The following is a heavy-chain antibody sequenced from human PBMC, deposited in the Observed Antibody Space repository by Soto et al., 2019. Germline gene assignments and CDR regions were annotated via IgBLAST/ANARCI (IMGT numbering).Heavy chain of an antibody. CDR3: ASDGAGAGDSNFDY. D-gene: IGHD6-13*01. J-gene: IGHJ4*02. V-gene: IGHV1-3*01. CDR1: GYTFTRYA. Sequence: ASVQVSSYAAGYTFTRYAMHWVRQPPGQRLEGMGWINYGNGNTTYSQKFQDRDTITTDTSASTAYMVLCSLRSEDAAVYYCASDGAGAGDSNFDYWGQGTLVTFS. CDR2: INYGNGNT.